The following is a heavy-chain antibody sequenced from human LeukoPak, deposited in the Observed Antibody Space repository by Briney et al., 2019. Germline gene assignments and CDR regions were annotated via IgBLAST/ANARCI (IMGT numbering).Heavy chain of an antibody. J-gene: IGHJ4*02. V-gene: IGHV2-26*01. D-gene: IGHD3-22*01. CDR3: ARTQYYYDSSGYYYSGACDY. CDR1: GFALGTARMG. CDR2: IFSNDGK. Sequence: GSGPVLVKPTETLTLTCTVSGFALGTARMGVRWIRQPPGKALEWLSHIFSNDGKSYSTSLKSRLTISKDTSKSQVVLTMTNMDPVDTATYYCARTQYYYDSSGYYYSGACDYWGQGTLVTVSS.